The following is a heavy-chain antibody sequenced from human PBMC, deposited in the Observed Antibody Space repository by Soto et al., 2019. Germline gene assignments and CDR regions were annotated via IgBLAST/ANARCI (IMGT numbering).Heavy chain of an antibody. CDR2: ISSSATTI. D-gene: IGHD5-18*01. CDR3: AKGGYTFAYE. J-gene: IGHJ4*02. V-gene: IGHV3-11*01. Sequence: TGGSLRLSCAASGFTFSDYYMSWIRQAPGKGLEWVSYISSSATTIHYADSVKGRFTISRDNSQNTLYLQMTSLRAEDTAVYYCAKGGYTFAYEWGQGALVTVSS. CDR1: GFTFSDYY.